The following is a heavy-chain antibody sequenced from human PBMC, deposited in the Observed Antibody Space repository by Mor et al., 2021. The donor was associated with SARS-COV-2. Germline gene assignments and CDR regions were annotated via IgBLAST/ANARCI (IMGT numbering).Heavy chain of an antibody. J-gene: IGHJ6*01. D-gene: IGHD6-19*01. Sequence: AVISYDGSNKYYADSVKGRFTISRDNSKNTLYLQMNSLRAEDTAVYYCARDAGYSSGWFFYY. V-gene: IGHV3-30-3*01. CDR2: ISYDGSNK. CDR3: ARDAGYSSGWFFYY.